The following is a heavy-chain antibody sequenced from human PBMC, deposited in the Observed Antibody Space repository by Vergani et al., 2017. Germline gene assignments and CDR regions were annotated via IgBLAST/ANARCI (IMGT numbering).Heavy chain of an antibody. CDR2: IFPSGNS. CDR3: AGSRIYSGAGSPDY. J-gene: IGHJ1*01. V-gene: IGHV4-30-2*01. CDR1: GDSITNGGFS. D-gene: IGHD3-10*01. Sequence: QLQLQQSGPGLVKPSETLFLTCTVSGDSITNGGFSLNWIRQPPGKGPEWIGYIFPSGNSDYNPSLKNRVSISLDKYKNQFSLWVNSVTDADTAVYYCAGSRIYSGAGSPDYWGQGTLVTVSS.